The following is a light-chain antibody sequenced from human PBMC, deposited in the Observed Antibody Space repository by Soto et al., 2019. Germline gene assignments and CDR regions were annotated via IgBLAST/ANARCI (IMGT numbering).Light chain of an antibody. CDR2: DDN. CDR3: QAWDNSVI. V-gene: IGLV3-1*01. Sequence: SYELTQPPSVSVSPGQTATMTCSGDRLGGKYVCWYQQKPGQSPVLVIYDDNKRPSGIPERFSGSNSGNTATLTISGTQPMDEADYYCQAWDNSVIFGGGTTLTVL. CDR1: RLGGKY. J-gene: IGLJ2*01.